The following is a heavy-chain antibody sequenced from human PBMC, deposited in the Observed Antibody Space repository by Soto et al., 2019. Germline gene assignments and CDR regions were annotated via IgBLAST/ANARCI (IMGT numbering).Heavy chain of an antibody. Sequence: QVQLVESGGGVVQPGRSPRLSCAASGFTFSNFGMHWVRQAPGXGLEWVAAISSDGGDKYYSHSVKDRFTISRDNSKNTLFLQMNSLRVEDTAVYYCVKGSEVARQELDHWGQGILVTVSS. CDR3: VKGSEVARQELDH. CDR2: ISSDGGDK. D-gene: IGHD2-15*01. CDR1: GFTFSNFG. V-gene: IGHV3-30*18. J-gene: IGHJ4*02.